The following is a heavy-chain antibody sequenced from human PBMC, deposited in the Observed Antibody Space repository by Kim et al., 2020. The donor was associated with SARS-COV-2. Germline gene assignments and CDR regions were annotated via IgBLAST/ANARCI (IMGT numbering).Heavy chain of an antibody. D-gene: IGHD3-10*01. V-gene: IGHV4-31*03. Sequence: SETLSLTCTVSGGSISSGGYYWSWIRQHPGKGLEWIGYIYYSGSTYYNPSLKSRVTISVDTSKNQFSLKLSSVTAADTAVYYCARDRGFGELFPDYWGQGTLVTVSS. J-gene: IGHJ4*02. CDR2: IYYSGST. CDR3: ARDRGFGELFPDY. CDR1: GGSISSGGYY.